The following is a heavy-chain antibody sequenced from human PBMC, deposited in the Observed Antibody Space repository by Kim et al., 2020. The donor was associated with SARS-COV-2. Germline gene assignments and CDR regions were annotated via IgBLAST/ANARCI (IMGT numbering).Heavy chain of an antibody. D-gene: IGHD6-19*01. CDR3: ARGSIAVAGTLVY. Sequence: YAQKFQGRVTMTRDTSISTAYMELSRLRSDDTAVYYCARGSIAVAGTLVYWGQGTLVTVSS. J-gene: IGHJ4*02. V-gene: IGHV1-2*02.